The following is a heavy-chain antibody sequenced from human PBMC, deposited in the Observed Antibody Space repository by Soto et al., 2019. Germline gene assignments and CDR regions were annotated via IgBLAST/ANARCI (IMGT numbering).Heavy chain of an antibody. Sequence: GASVKVSCKASGYTFTSYYMHWVRQAPGQGLEWMGIINPSGGSTSYAQKFQGRVTMTRDTSTSTVYMGLSSLRSEDTAVYYCAREGPITIFGVALSKSDDAFDIWGQGTMVTVSS. J-gene: IGHJ3*02. CDR3: AREGPITIFGVALSKSDDAFDI. CDR1: GYTFTSYY. V-gene: IGHV1-46*03. CDR2: INPSGGST. D-gene: IGHD3-3*01.